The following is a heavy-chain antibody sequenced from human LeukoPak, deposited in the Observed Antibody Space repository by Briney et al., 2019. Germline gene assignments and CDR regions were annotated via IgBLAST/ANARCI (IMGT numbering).Heavy chain of an antibody. V-gene: IGHV3-30*03. J-gene: IGHJ6*02. Sequence: AGRSLRLSCAASGFTFSSYGMHWVRQAPGKGLEWVAVISYDGSNKYYADAVKGRFTISRDNSKNTLYLQMNSLRAEDTAVYYCASGLEGYCSSTSCYHYYYYGMDVWGQGTTVTVSS. D-gene: IGHD2-2*01. CDR2: ISYDGSNK. CDR3: ASGLEGYCSSTSCYHYYYYGMDV. CDR1: GFTFSSYG.